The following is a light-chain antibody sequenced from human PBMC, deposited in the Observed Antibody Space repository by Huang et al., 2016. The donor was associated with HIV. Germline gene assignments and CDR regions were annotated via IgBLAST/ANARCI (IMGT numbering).Light chain of an antibody. V-gene: IGKV1-NL1*01. Sequence: DIQMTQSPSSLSAYVGDRVTITCRASQGISNSLAWYQQKPGKAPNLLVYIASRLETGVPTRCSGSGSGTDYTLTISSLQPEDSATYYCQQYFSPLRTFGQGTKVEIK. CDR2: IAS. J-gene: IGKJ1*01. CDR3: QQYFSPLRT. CDR1: QGISNS.